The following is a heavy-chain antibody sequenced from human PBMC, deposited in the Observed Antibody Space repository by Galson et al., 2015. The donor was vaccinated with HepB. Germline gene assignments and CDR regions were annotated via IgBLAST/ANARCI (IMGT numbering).Heavy chain of an antibody. V-gene: IGHV3-53*01. Sequence: SLRLSCAASGFTVSSNYMSWVRQAPGKGLEWVSVIYSGGSTYYADSVKGRFTISRDNSKNTLYLQINSLRAEDTAVYYCALWTYYYDSSGYYWGQGTLVTVSS. D-gene: IGHD3-22*01. CDR2: IYSGGST. J-gene: IGHJ4*02. CDR1: GFTVSSNY. CDR3: ALWTYYYDSSGYY.